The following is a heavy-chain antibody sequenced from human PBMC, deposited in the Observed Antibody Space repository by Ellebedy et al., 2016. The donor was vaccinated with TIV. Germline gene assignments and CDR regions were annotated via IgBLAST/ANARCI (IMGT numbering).Heavy chain of an antibody. D-gene: IGHD3-10*01. Sequence: GESLKISCAASGFTVSSNYMNWVRQAPGKGLEWISYISSSTTYTNYADSVKGRFTISRDNAKNSLYLRMNSLRAEDTAVYYCARDYYGSGSYSSDWGQGTLVTVSS. CDR2: ISSSTTYT. J-gene: IGHJ4*02. CDR1: GFTVSSNY. V-gene: IGHV3-11*06. CDR3: ARDYYGSGSYSSD.